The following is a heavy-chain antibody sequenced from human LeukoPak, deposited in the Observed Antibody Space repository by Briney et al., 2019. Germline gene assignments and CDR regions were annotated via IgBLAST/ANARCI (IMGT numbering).Heavy chain of an antibody. Sequence: GASVKVSCKASGYTFTGYYMHWVRQAPGQGLEWMGWINPNSGGTNYAQKFQGRVTMTRDTSISTAYMELSRLRSDDTAVYYCARDSEHYYDSSGYYSVGDYWGQGTLVTVSS. CDR2: INPNSGGT. CDR1: GYTFTGYY. J-gene: IGHJ4*02. V-gene: IGHV1-2*02. D-gene: IGHD3-22*01. CDR3: ARDSEHYYDSSGYYSVGDY.